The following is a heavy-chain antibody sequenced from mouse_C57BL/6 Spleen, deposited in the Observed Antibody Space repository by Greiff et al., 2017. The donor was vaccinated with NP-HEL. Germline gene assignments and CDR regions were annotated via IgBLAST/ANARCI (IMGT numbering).Heavy chain of an antibody. CDR2: IDPDTGGT. V-gene: IGHV1-15*01. J-gene: IGHJ4*01. CDR1: GYTFTDYE. CDR3: TRPSIYYYGSREGYYAMDY. D-gene: IGHD1-1*01. Sequence: VQLQQPGAELVRPGASVTLSCKASGYTFTDYEMHWVKQTPVHGLEWIGAIDPDTGGTAYNQKFKGKAILTADNSSSTAYMELRSLTSEDSAVYYCTRPSIYYYGSREGYYAMDYWGQGTSVTVSS.